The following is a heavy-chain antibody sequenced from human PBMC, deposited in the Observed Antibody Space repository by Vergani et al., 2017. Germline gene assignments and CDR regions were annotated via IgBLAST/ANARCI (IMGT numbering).Heavy chain of an antibody. Sequence: QVQLQQWGAGLLKPSETLSLTCAVYGGSFSGYYWSWIRQPPGKGLEWIGEINHSGSTNYNPSLKSRVTRSVDTSKNQFSLKLSSVTAADTAVYYCARGPGYYDSSGYYYVNWGQGTLVTVSS. CDR3: ARGPGYYDSSGYYYVN. CDR2: INHSGST. J-gene: IGHJ4*02. V-gene: IGHV4-34*01. D-gene: IGHD3-22*01. CDR1: GGSFSGYY.